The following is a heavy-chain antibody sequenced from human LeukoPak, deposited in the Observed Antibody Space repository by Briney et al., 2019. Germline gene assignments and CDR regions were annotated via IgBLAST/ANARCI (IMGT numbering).Heavy chain of an antibody. J-gene: IGHJ6*02. V-gene: IGHV1-58*02. CDR1: GFTFTSSA. D-gene: IGHD6-13*01. CDR2: IVVGSGNT. CDR3: AAGYSAGTFYYYGMDV. Sequence: TSVKVSCKASGFTFTSSAMQWVRQARGQRLEWIGWIVVGSGNTNYAQKFQERVTITRDMSTSTAYMELSSPRSEDTAVYYCAAGYSAGTFYYYGMDVWGQGTTVTVSS.